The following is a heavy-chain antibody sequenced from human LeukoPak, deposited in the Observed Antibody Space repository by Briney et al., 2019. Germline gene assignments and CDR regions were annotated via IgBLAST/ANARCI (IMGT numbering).Heavy chain of an antibody. CDR1: GFSISSNYH. V-gene: IGHV4-38-2*02. CDR2: IYHSGST. J-gene: IGHJ4*02. Sequence: SETLYLTCSVSGFSISSNYHWGWIRQPPGKGLEWIGTIYHSGSTYYSPSLKSRVTISVDTSKNQFSLKLSSVTAADTAVYYCAKHYMGSSYNRGLDYWGQGTLVTVSS. CDR3: AKHYMGSSYNRGLDY. D-gene: IGHD3-10*01.